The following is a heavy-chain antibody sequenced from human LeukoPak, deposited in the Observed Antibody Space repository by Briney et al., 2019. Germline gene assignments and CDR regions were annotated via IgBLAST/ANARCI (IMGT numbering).Heavy chain of an antibody. CDR1: GDSVSSNSAA. D-gene: IGHD2-2*01. CDR2: TYYRSTWYN. V-gene: IGHV6-1*01. Sequence: SQTLSLTCAISGDSVSSNSAAWNWIRQSPSRRLEWLGRTYYRSTWYNDYAVSVRGRITVNPDTSKNQFSLHLNSVTPEDTAVYYCARRLTQYDCFDPWGQGILVTVSS. CDR3: ARRLTQYDCFDP. J-gene: IGHJ5*02.